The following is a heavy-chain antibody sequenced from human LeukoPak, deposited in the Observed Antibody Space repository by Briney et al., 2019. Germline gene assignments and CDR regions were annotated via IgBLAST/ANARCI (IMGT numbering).Heavy chain of an antibody. CDR2: IYYSGSSI. V-gene: IGHV4-59*08. J-gene: IGHJ6*02. CDR1: GGSINTDY. Sequence: SETLSLNCTVSGGSINTDYWSWVRQPPGKGLECIGYIYYSGSSINYNPSLKSRVTISIDRSKNQFSLKLNSVTAADTAVYYCARQGHRLTLVDYYGMDVWGQGTTVTVSS. D-gene: IGHD1-26*01. CDR3: ARQGHRLTLVDYYGMDV.